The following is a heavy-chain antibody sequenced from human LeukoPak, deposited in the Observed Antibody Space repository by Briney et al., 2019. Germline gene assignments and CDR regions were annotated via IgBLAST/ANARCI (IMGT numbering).Heavy chain of an antibody. CDR1: GGSYSGHY. CDR3: ASAEPRGIIWYPY. D-gene: IGHD6-13*01. CDR2: INHSGRT. V-gene: IGHV4-34*01. J-gene: IGHJ4*02. Sequence: KASETLSLTCAVYGGSYSGHYWSWIRQPPGKGLEWIGEINHSGRTNYNPSLKSRVTTSEDTSKNQFSLKLSSVTAADTAVYYCASAEPRGIIWYPYWGQGTLVTVSS.